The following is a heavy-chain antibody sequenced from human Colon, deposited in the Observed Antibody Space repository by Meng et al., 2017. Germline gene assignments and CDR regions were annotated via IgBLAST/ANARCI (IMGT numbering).Heavy chain of an antibody. V-gene: IGHV1-3*01. CDR2: INAGNGDT. CDR3: AREFGGLRSFEY. CDR1: GYTFTTYA. J-gene: IGHJ4*02. D-gene: IGHD3-10*01. Sequence: QVQLVQSGAEVKKPGASVKVSCKASGYTFTTYALHWVRQAPGQTLEWMGWINAGNGDTEYSQNFQGRVTLTRETSASTAYMELTSLRSEDTAVYYCAREFGGLRSFEYWGRGTLVTVSS.